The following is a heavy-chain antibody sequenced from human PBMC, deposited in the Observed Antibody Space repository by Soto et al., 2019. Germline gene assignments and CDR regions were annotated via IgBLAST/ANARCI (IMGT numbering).Heavy chain of an antibody. CDR2: IKQDGSDK. Sequence: VGSLRLSCAASGFTFSSFWMSWARRAPGKGLEWVANIKQDGSDKNYVGSVKGRFTISRDNAKNSLYLQMNSLRVEDTAMYYCARDVSGKLGHDSWGQGTLVTVSS. J-gene: IGHJ4*02. V-gene: IGHV3-7*01. D-gene: IGHD3-10*01. CDR3: ARDVSGKLGHDS. CDR1: GFTFSSFW.